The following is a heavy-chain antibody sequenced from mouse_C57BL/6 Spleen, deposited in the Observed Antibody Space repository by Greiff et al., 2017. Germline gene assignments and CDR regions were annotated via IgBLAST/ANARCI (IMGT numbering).Heavy chain of an antibody. D-gene: IGHD1-1*01. Sequence: VQLQQPGAELVKPGASVKMSCKASGYTFTSYWITWVKQRPGQGLEWIGDIYPGSGSTNYNEKFKSKATLTVDTSSSTAYMQLSSLTSEDSAVYYCASFITTVVAPAGFAYWGQGTLVTVSA. CDR2: IYPGSGST. V-gene: IGHV1-55*01. CDR3: ASFITTVVAPAGFAY. CDR1: GYTFTSYW. J-gene: IGHJ3*01.